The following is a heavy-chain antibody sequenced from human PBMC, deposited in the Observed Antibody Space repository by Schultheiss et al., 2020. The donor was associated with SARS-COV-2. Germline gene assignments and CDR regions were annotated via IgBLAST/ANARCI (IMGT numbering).Heavy chain of an antibody. CDR1: GGSFSGYY. Sequence: SQTLSLTCAVYGGSFSGYYWSWIRQPAGKGLEWIGRIYTSGSTNYNPSLKSRVTMSVDTSKNQFSLKLSSVTAADTAVYYCARGRAVAGTHAFDIWGQGTMVTVSS. V-gene: IGHV4-59*10. CDR2: IYTSGST. J-gene: IGHJ3*02. D-gene: IGHD6-19*01. CDR3: ARGRAVAGTHAFDI.